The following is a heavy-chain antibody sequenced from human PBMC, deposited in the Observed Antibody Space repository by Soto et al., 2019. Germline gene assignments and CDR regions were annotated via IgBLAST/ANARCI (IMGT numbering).Heavy chain of an antibody. Sequence: QVQLVQSGAEVKKPGASVKVSCQASGYTFATYDMTWVREAPGQGLEWLGWIYTYNGNTNYAQKFQGRVTMTTDTSPRTVYMELRSLTSDDTAIYYCARGGGVTALSKWGQGTLVTVSS. J-gene: IGHJ4*02. CDR2: IYTYNGNT. V-gene: IGHV1-18*01. CDR3: ARGGGVTALSK. D-gene: IGHD2-21*02. CDR1: GYTFATYD.